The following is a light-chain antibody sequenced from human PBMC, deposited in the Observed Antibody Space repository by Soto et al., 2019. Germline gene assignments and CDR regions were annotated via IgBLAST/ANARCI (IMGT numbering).Light chain of an antibody. Sequence: EIVMTQSPATLSVSPGERATHSCRASQSVSSNLAWYQQKPGQAPRLLIYGASTRATGIPARFSGSGSGTEFTLTISSLQSEDFAVYYCQPYNNWPPITFGQGTRLESK. V-gene: IGKV3-15*01. CDR2: GAS. J-gene: IGKJ5*01. CDR3: QPYNNWPPIT. CDR1: QSVSSN.